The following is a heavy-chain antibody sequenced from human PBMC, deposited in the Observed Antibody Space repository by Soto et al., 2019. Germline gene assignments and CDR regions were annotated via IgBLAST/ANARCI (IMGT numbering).Heavy chain of an antibody. CDR3: AADQGYSYAYYYYYGMDV. D-gene: IGHD5-18*01. V-gene: IGHV1-58*01. Sequence: SVKVSCKASGFTFTSSAVQWVRQARGQRLEWIGWIVVGSGNTNYAQKFQERVTITRDMSTSTAYMELSSLRSEDTAVYYCAADQGYSYAYYYYYGMDVWGQGTTVTSP. CDR2: IVVGSGNT. J-gene: IGHJ6*02. CDR1: GFTFTSSA.